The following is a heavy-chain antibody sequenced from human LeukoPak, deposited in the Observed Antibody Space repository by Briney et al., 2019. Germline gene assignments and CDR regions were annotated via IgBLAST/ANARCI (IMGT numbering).Heavy chain of an antibody. D-gene: IGHD3-10*01. CDR2: IYYSGST. Sequence: SETLSLTCTVSGGSISSYYWSWIRQPPGKGLEWIGNIYYSGSTYYNPSLKSRVTTSVDTSKNQFSLKLSSVTAADTAVYYCARDTMVRGLDYWGQGTLVTVSS. CDR1: GGSISSYY. CDR3: ARDTMVRGLDY. J-gene: IGHJ4*02. V-gene: IGHV4-59*04.